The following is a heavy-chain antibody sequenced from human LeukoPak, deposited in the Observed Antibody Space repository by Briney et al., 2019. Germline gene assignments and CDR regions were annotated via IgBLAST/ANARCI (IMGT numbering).Heavy chain of an antibody. J-gene: IGHJ4*02. V-gene: IGHV4-39*01. CDR3: ASPPSSWPHKLDY. D-gene: IGHD6-13*01. CDR2: IYYSGST. CDR1: GGSISSSSYY. Sequence: SETLSLTCTVSGGSISSSSYYWGWIRQPPGKGLEWIGSIYYSGSTYYNPSLKSRVTISVDTSKNQFSLRLSSVTAADTAVYYCASPPSSWPHKLDYWGQGTLVTVSS.